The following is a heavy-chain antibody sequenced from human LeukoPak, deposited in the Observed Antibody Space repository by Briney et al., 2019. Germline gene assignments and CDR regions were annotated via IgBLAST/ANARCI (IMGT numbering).Heavy chain of an antibody. CDR2: ISWNSGSI. J-gene: IGHJ5*02. CDR1: GFTFDDYA. D-gene: IGHD5-18*01. CDR3: AKGRYSYVNNWFDP. Sequence: SGGSLRLSCAASGFTFDDYAMHWVRQAPGKGLEWVSGISWNSGSIGYADSVKGRFTISRDNAKNSLYLQMNSLRAEDMALYYCAKGRYSYVNNWFDPWGQGTLVTVSS. V-gene: IGHV3-9*03.